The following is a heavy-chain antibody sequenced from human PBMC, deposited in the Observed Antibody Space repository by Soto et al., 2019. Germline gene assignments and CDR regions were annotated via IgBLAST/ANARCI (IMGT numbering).Heavy chain of an antibody. D-gene: IGHD3-9*01. V-gene: IGHV3-49*03. CDR1: GFTFGDYA. CDR2: IRSKAYGGTT. CDR3: TSTYYDILTGYVPWYY. J-gene: IGHJ4*02. Sequence: GGSLRVSCTAAGFTFGDYAMSWFRQAPGKGLEWLGFIRSKAYGGTTEYAASVKGRFTISRDDSKSIAYLQMNSLKTEDTAVYYCTSTYYDILTGYVPWYYWGQGTLVTVSS.